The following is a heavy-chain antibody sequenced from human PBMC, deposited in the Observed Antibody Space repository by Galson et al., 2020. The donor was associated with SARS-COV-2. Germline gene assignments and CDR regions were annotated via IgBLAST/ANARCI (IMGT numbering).Heavy chain of an antibody. CDR1: GLTFSNAW. Sequence: GGSLRLSCAASGLTFSNAWMSWVRQAPGKGLEWVGRIKSKTDGGTTDYAAPVKGRFTISRDDSKNTLYLQMNSLKTEDKAVYYCTTPITMVRGSSAGYWGQGTLVTVSS. J-gene: IGHJ4*02. CDR2: IKSKTDGGTT. CDR3: TTPITMVRGSSAGY. V-gene: IGHV3-15*01. D-gene: IGHD3-10*01.